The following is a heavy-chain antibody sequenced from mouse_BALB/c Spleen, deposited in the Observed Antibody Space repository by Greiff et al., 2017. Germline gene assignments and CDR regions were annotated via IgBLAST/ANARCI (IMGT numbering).Heavy chain of an antibody. V-gene: IGHV5-6-5*01. CDR3: ARGGLRLLFDY. CDR2: ISSGGST. J-gene: IGHJ2*01. CDR1: GFTFSSYA. D-gene: IGHD1-2*01. Sequence: EVKLVESGGGLVKPGGSLKLSCAASGFTFSSYAMSWVRQTPEKRLEWVASISSGGSTYYPDSVKGRFTISRGNARNILYLQMSSLRSEDTAMYYCARGGLRLLFDYWGKGTTLTVSS.